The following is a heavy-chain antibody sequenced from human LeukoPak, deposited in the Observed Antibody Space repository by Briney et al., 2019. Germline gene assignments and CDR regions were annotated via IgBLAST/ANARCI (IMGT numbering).Heavy chain of an antibody. CDR2: IYYSGST. CDR3: ASGGNYGMDV. V-gene: IGHV4-39*07. J-gene: IGHJ6*02. Sequence: SETLSLTCTVSGGSISSSSYDWGWIRQPPGKGLEWIGSIYYSGSTYYNPSLRSRVTISVDTSKNQSSLKLGSVTAADTAVYYCASGGNYGMDVWGQGTRVTVSS. D-gene: IGHD3-16*01. CDR1: GGSISSSSYD.